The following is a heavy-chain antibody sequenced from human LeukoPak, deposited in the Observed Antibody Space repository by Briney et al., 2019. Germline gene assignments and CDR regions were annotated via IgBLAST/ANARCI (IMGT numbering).Heavy chain of an antibody. CDR3: ARRIAARSHYYYYYYMDV. V-gene: IGHV4-61*01. J-gene: IGHJ6*03. CDR2: IYYSGST. CDR1: GGSISSSSYY. D-gene: IGHD6-6*01. Sequence: PSETLSLTCTVSGGSISSSSYYWSWIRQPPGKGLEWIGYIYYSGSTNYNPSLKSRVTISVDTSKNQFSLKLSSVTAADTAVYYCARRIAARSHYYYYYYMDVWGKGTTVTVSS.